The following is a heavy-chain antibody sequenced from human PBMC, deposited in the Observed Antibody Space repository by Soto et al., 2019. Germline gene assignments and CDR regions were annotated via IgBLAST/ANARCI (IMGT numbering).Heavy chain of an antibody. J-gene: IGHJ6*02. CDR1: GFTFSSYA. CDR2: ISYDGSNK. D-gene: IGHD4-17*01. CDR3: ARDKNGDRNFYYYYYGMDV. Sequence: GGSLRLSCAASGFTFSSYAMHWVRQAPGKGLEWVAVISYDGSNKYYADSVKGRFTISRDNSKNTLYLQMNSLRAEDTAVYYCARDKNGDRNFYYYYYGMDVWGQGTTVTVSS. V-gene: IGHV3-30-3*01.